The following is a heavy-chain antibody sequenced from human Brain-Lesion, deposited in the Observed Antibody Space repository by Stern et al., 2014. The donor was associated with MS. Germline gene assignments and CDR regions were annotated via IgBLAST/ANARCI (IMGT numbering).Heavy chain of an antibody. D-gene: IGHD5-18*01. J-gene: IGHJ4*02. CDR2: VYYSGNT. Sequence: QLQLQESGPGLVKPSDTLSLTCSVSGDSLSSSTFYWGWIRQPPGKGPEWIGSVYYSGNTYYHPSLKSRVTISVDTSKTQFSLGLTSVTAADTAVYYCARHQLGYGYAYLRYWGQGTLVTVSS. CDR1: GDSLSSSTFY. CDR3: ARHQLGYGYAYLRY. V-gene: IGHV4-39*01.